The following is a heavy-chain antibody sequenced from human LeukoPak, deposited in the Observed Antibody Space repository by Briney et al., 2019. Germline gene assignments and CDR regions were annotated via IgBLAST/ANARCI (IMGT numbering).Heavy chain of an antibody. CDR2: ISSSSSTI. CDR1: GFTFSSYS. Sequence: GGSLRLSCAASGFTFSSYSMNWVRQAPGKGLEWVSYISSSSSTIYYADSVKGRFTISRDNAKNSLYLQMNSLRAEDTAVYYCARGEYDFWSGYLYYYYYYMDGWGKGTTVTVSS. CDR3: ARGEYDFWSGYLYYYYYYMDG. D-gene: IGHD3-3*01. V-gene: IGHV3-48*04. J-gene: IGHJ6*03.